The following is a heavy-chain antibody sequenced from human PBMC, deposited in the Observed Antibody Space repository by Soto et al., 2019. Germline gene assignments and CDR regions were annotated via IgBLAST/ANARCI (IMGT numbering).Heavy chain of an antibody. CDR3: ARELLYGTGSRNFHYYGMDV. J-gene: IGHJ6*02. CDR1: GMKFSSYG. CDR2: IWFDGFKK. V-gene: IGHV3-33*01. Sequence: QVQLVESGGGVVQSGTSLRLSCAASGMKFSSYGMHWVRQAPGKGLEWVAVIWFDGFKKYYVDSVKGRFTISRDNSNNTLYLQMNNLRAEDTGVYYCARELLYGTGSRNFHYYGMDVWGQGTTVTVSS. D-gene: IGHD3-10*01.